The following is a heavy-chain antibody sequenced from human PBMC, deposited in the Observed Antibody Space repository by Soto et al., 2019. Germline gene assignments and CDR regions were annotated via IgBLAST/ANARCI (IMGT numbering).Heavy chain of an antibody. V-gene: IGHV3-23*01. CDR1: GFIFSSYG. J-gene: IGHJ5*02. D-gene: IGHD3-10*01. Sequence: EVQLLESGGGLIQPGGSLRLSCAASGFIFSSYGMSWVRQAPGKGLEWVSTISGDGGGTYYADSVKGRFTISRDNSKNTLYLQMNSLRAEDTAVYYCAKYLFYMVRGVQTLGGFDPWGQGTLVTLSS. CDR3: AKYLFYMVRGVQTLGGFDP. CDR2: ISGDGGGT.